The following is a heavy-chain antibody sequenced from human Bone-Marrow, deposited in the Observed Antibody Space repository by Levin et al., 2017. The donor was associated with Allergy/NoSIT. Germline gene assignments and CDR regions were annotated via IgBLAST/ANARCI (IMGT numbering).Heavy chain of an antibody. CDR3: ARFGRGGGHYDPY. CDR2: IKEDGSEK. D-gene: IGHD2-21*01. V-gene: IGHV3-7*01. J-gene: IGHJ4*02. CDR1: GFTFRNYY. Sequence: PGGSLRLSCAVSGFTFRNYYMSWVRQAPGKGLEWVANIKEDGSEKYYVDSVKGRFTISRDNAKNSLYLQMDSLRVEDTAVYSCARFGRGGGHYDPYWGQGTLVTVSS.